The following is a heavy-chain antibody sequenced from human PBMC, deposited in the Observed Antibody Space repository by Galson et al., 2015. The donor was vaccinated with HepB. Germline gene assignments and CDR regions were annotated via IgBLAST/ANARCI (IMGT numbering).Heavy chain of an antibody. CDR1: GFIFNNYA. CDR2: ISGSGGST. CDR3: AKGWVPATLIDS. Sequence: SLRLSSAASGFIFNNYAMSWVRQAPGKGLEWVSTISGSGGSTHYADSVKGRFTISRDNSKNTVYLQMNSLRAEDTALYYCAKGWVPATLIDSWGQGTLITVSS. D-gene: IGHD1-26*01. J-gene: IGHJ4*02. V-gene: IGHV3-23*01.